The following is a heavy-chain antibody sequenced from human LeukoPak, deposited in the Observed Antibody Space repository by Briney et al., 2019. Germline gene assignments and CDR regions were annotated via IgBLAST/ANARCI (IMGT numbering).Heavy chain of an antibody. CDR2: ISSSSSYI. CDR3: ASDRLVVAATGSQPFDY. J-gene: IGHJ4*02. D-gene: IGHD2-15*01. V-gene: IGHV3-21*01. CDR1: GFTFSSYS. Sequence: GGSLRLSCAASGFTFSSYSMNWVRQAPGKGLEWVSSISSSSSYIYYADSVKGRFTISRDNAKSSLYLQMNSLRAEDTAVYYCASDRLVVAATGSQPFDYWGQGTLVTVSS.